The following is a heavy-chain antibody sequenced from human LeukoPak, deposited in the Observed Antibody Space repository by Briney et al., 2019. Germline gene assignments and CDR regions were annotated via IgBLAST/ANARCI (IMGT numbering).Heavy chain of an antibody. D-gene: IGHD3-16*01. CDR2: INEDETAK. CDR1: AFIFSGHW. Sequence: GGSLRLSCEGSAFIFSGHWMTWVRQAPGKGLEWVANINEDETAKYYVGSVKGRFTISRDNAKNSLYLQMNSLRAEDTAIYYCVKDERDAYYEFWGQGTLVTVSS. J-gene: IGHJ4*02. CDR3: VKDERDAYYEF. V-gene: IGHV3-7*03.